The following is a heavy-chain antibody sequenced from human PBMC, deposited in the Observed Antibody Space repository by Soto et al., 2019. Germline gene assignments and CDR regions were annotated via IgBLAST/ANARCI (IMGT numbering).Heavy chain of an antibody. CDR1: GGSISSYY. CDR3: AREGSVSSYYDFWSGPSGFDY. D-gene: IGHD3-3*01. Sequence: SETLSVTCTVSGGSISSYYWSWIRQPPGKGLEWIGYIYYSGSTNYNPSLKSRVTISVDTSKNQFSLKLSSVTAADTAVYYCAREGSVSSYYDFWSGPSGFDYWGQGTLVTVSS. CDR2: IYYSGST. V-gene: IGHV4-59*01. J-gene: IGHJ4*01.